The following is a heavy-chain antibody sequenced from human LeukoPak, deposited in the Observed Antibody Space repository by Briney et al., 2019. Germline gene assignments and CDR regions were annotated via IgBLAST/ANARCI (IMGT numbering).Heavy chain of an antibody. Sequence: SETLSLTCTVSGGSISSSNYYWGWIRQPPGKGLEWIGSIYYSGSTYYNPSLKSRVTISVDTSKNQFSLKLSSVTAADTAVYYCARQSHGSGSYLTNWFDPWGQGTLVTVSS. V-gene: IGHV4-39*01. D-gene: IGHD3-10*01. CDR1: GGSISSSNYY. CDR2: IYYSGST. CDR3: ARQSHGSGSYLTNWFDP. J-gene: IGHJ5*02.